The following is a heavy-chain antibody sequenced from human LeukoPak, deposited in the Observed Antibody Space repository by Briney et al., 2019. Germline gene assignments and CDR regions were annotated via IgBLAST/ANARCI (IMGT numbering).Heavy chain of an antibody. CDR1: GYTFTSYG. J-gene: IGHJ6*02. Sequence: ASVTVSCKASGYTFTSYGISWVRQAPGQGLEWMGWISAYNGNTNYAQKLQGRVTMTTDTSTSTAYMELRSLRSDDTAVYYCARVGVVLAAMGYYYYGMDVWGQGTTVTVSS. V-gene: IGHV1-18*01. CDR3: ARVGVVLAAMGYYYYGMDV. CDR2: ISAYNGNT. D-gene: IGHD2-2*01.